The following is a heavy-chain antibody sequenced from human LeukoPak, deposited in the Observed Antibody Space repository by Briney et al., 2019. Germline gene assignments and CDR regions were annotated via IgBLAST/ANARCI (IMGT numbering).Heavy chain of an antibody. J-gene: IGHJ4*02. CDR3: VREDTPATANY. V-gene: IGHV3-23*01. CDR2: ISGGGDIT. CDR1: GFTFSSFA. Sequence: GGSLRLSCAASGFTFSSFAMTWVRQAPGKGLEWVSAISGGGDITYYADSVKGRFTISRDNSKDTLFLQMHSLRPGDTAVYYCVREDTPATANYWGQGTLVTISS. D-gene: IGHD2-21*02.